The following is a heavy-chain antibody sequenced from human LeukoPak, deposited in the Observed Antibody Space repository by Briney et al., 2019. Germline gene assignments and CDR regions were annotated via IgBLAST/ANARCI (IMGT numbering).Heavy chain of an antibody. CDR2: INHSGST. CDR3: ARHRTMGYSSSWYNYYYYYMDV. J-gene: IGHJ6*03. D-gene: IGHD6-13*01. V-gene: IGHV4-34*01. Sequence: SETLSLTCSVSGGSISSYYWSWIRQPPGKGLEWIGEINHSGSTNYNPSLKSRVTISVDTSKNQFSLKLSSVTAADTAVYYCARHRTMGYSSSWYNYYYYYMDVWGKGTTVTISS. CDR1: GGSISSYY.